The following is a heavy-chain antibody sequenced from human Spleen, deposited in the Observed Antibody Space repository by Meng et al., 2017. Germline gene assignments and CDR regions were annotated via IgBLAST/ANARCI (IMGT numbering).Heavy chain of an antibody. Sequence: GESLKISCAASGLTFSNYAMSWVRQAPAKGLEWVSAITSSGVITYYADSVKGRFTISRDNSKNTLYLHMNNLRVEDMALYFCARDGGRSGGTYSDYYDGMDVWGQGTTVTVSS. J-gene: IGHJ6*02. D-gene: IGHD1-26*01. CDR3: ARDGGRSGGTYSDYYDGMDV. V-gene: IGHV3-23*01. CDR1: GLTFSNYA. CDR2: ITSSGVIT.